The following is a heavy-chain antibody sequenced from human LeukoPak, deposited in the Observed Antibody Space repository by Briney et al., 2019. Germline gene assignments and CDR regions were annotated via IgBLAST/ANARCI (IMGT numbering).Heavy chain of an antibody. J-gene: IGHJ6*02. CDR1: GFTFSSYW. D-gene: IGHD3-16*01. Sequence: GGSLRLSCAASGFTFSSYWMNWARQAPGKGLEWVASINHNGNANYYVDSVKGRFTISRDNAKNSLYLQMSNLRAEDTAVYFCARGGGLDVWGQGVTVTVSS. V-gene: IGHV3-7*03. CDR3: ARGGGLDV. CDR2: INHNGNAN.